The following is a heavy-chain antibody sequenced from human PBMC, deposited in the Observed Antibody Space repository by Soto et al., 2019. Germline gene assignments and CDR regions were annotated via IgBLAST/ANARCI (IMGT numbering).Heavy chain of an antibody. CDR2: IYWDDDK. Sequence: QITLKESGPTRVKPTQTLARTCTFSGFSLNTDGVGVGWIRRPPRKALEWLALIYWDDDKRYSPSLESRLTITKDTSKNQVVLTMTNMDPVDTATYYCAHTVAPRISDYWGQGTQVTVSS. V-gene: IGHV2-5*02. CDR1: GFSLNTDGVG. J-gene: IGHJ4*02. CDR3: AHTVAPRISDY. D-gene: IGHD2-15*01.